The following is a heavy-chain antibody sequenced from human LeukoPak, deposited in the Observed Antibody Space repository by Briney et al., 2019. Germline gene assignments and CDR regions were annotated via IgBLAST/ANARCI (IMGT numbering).Heavy chain of an antibody. CDR1: GFTFSSYA. J-gene: IGHJ4*02. Sequence: GGSLRLSCAASGFTFSSYAMSWVRQAPGKGLEWVSFIWYDGSDKYYADSVKGRFTISRDNSKNTLYLQMNSLRPEDTAVYYCAKDLTSAWSFDYWGQGTQVTVSS. CDR2: IWYDGSDK. CDR3: AKDLTSAWSFDY. D-gene: IGHD6-19*01. V-gene: IGHV3-30*02.